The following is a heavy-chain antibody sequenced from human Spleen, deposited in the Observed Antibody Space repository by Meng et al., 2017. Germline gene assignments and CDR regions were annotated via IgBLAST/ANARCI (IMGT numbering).Heavy chain of an antibody. CDR1: GYTFTGYY. CDR3: AREYGGYEPFDY. Sequence: QVQLVQAGGEVKKPGASVKVSCKASGYTFTGYYIHWVRQAPGQGLEWMGRIDPDSGGTNSAQKFQGRVTMTRDTSISTAYMELSSLRSDDTAVYYCAREYGGYEPFDYWGQGTLVTVSS. D-gene: IGHD5-12*01. CDR2: IDPDSGGT. J-gene: IGHJ4*02. V-gene: IGHV1-2*06.